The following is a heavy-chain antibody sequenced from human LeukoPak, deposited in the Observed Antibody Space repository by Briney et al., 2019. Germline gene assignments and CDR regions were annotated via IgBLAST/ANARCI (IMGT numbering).Heavy chain of an antibody. D-gene: IGHD4-17*01. V-gene: IGHV4-39*07. CDR3: ARERGTYDYGDYRRGFFDY. CDR1: GGSISSSSYY. J-gene: IGHJ4*02. CDR2: IYYSGST. Sequence: ASETLSLTCTVSGGSISSSSYYWGWIRQPPGKGLEWIGSIYYSGSTYYNPSLKSRVTISVDTSKNQFSLKLSSVTAADTAVYYCARERGTYDYGDYRRGFFDYWGQGTLVTVSS.